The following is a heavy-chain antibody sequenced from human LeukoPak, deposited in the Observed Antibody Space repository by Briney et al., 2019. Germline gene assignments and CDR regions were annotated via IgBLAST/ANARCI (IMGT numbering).Heavy chain of an antibody. J-gene: IGHJ3*02. CDR1: GGSISSGSYY. CDR2: IYYSGST. V-gene: IGHV4-61*10. Sequence: SETLSLTCTVSGGSISSGSYYWSWIRQPAGKGLEWIGYIYYSGSTNYNPSLKSRVTISVDTSKNQFSLKLSSVTAVDTAVYYCARPRNSMVRGNPRAAFDIWGQGTMVTVSS. CDR3: ARPRNSMVRGNPRAAFDI. D-gene: IGHD3-10*01.